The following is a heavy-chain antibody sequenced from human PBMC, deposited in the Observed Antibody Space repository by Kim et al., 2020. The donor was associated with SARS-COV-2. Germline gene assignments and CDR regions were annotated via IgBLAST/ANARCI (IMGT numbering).Heavy chain of an antibody. Sequence: GGSLRLSCAASGFTFSSYWMSWVRQAPGKGLEWVANIKQDGSEKYYVDSVKGRFTISRDNAKNSLYLQMNSLRAEDTAVYYCARDPFMITFGGVTPKFDPWGQGTLVTVSS. CDR1: GFTFSSYW. CDR2: IKQDGSEK. J-gene: IGHJ5*02. V-gene: IGHV3-7*01. CDR3: ARDPFMITFGGVTPKFDP. D-gene: IGHD3-16*01.